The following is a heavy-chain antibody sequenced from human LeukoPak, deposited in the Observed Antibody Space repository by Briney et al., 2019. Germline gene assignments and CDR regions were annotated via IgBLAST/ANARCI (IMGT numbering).Heavy chain of an antibody. CDR1: GGSISSSNW. Sequence: PSETLSLTCAVSGGSISSSNWWSWVRQPPGKGLEWIGEIYHSGSTNYNPSLKSRVTISVDKSKNQFSLKLSSVTAADTAVYYCARDSSDSSGWYFDYWGQGTLVTVSS. J-gene: IGHJ4*02. V-gene: IGHV4-4*02. D-gene: IGHD6-19*01. CDR3: ARDSSDSSGWYFDY. CDR2: IYHSGST.